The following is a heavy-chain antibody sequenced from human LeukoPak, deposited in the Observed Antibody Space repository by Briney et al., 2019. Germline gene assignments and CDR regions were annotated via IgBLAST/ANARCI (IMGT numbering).Heavy chain of an antibody. CDR3: ARDSATKVRGPVIGSTDF. D-gene: IGHD3-10*01. V-gene: IGHV3-7*01. J-gene: IGHJ4*02. CDR2: IKQDGSEK. CDR1: GFTFSSYA. Sequence: GGSLRLSCAASGFTFSSYAMSWVRQAPGKGLEWVGNIKQDGSEKSYMDSVKGRFTISRDNAKNSLYLQMNSLRAEDTAVYYCARDSATKVRGPVIGSTDFWGQGTLVTVSS.